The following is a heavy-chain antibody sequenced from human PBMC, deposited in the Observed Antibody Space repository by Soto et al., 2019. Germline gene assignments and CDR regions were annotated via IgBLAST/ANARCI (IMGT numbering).Heavy chain of an antibody. CDR3: ARDVTSSSLAFDY. V-gene: IGHV3-48*02. Sequence: EMQLVESGGGLVQPGGSLRLSCAASGFTFSSYSMNWVRQAPGKGLEWVSFISRSSTTIYYADSVKGRFTISRDNAKNSLYLQMNSLSDEDTAVYYCARDVTSSSLAFDYWGQGTLVTVSS. D-gene: IGHD2-2*01. CDR2: ISRSSTTI. J-gene: IGHJ4*02. CDR1: GFTFSSYS.